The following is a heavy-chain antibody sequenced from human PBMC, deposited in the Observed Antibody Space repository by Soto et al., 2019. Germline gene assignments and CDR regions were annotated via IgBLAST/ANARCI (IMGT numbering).Heavy chain of an antibody. J-gene: IGHJ4*02. CDR3: ARAEVTAVFGF. D-gene: IGHD5-18*01. CDR1: GFAFSNYA. V-gene: IGHV3-23*01. CDR2: IRGNGDRT. Sequence: EEQLLESGGDLVVPGGSLRLSCAASGFAFSNYAMTWVRQAPGKGLEWVSSIRGNGDRTYYAESVKGRFTISRDNSKSTLVLQMNSLRADDTAVYFCARAEVTAVFGFWGQGTLVTVSS.